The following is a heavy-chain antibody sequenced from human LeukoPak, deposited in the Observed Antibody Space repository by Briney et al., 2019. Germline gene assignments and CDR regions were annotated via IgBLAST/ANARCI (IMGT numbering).Heavy chain of an antibody. V-gene: IGHV3-30-3*01. J-gene: IGHJ3*02. CDR3: ASPIAAAGSLGAFDI. Sequence: GPLRLSCAASGFTFSSYAMHWVRQAPGKGLEWVAVISYDGSNKYYADSVKGRFTISRDNSKNTLYLQMNSLRAEDTAVYYCASPIAAAGSLGAFDIWGQGTMVTVSS. D-gene: IGHD6-13*01. CDR2: ISYDGSNK. CDR1: GFTFSSYA.